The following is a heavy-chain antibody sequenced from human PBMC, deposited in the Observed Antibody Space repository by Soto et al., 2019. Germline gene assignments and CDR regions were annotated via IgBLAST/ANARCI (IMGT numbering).Heavy chain of an antibody. V-gene: IGHV3-33*01. CDR1: GFTFSSYG. CDR3: AREGLDDWFDP. D-gene: IGHD6-19*01. J-gene: IGHJ5*02. CDR2: IWYDGSNK. Sequence: QVQLVESGGGVVQPGRSLRLSCAASGFTFSSYGMHWVRQAAGKGLEWVAVIWYDGSNKYYADSVKGRFTISRDNSKNTLYLQMNSLRAEDTAVYYCAREGLDDWFDPWGQGTLVTVSS.